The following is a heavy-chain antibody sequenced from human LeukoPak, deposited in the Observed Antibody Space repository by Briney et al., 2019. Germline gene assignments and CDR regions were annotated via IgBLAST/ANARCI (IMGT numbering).Heavy chain of an antibody. CDR2: INWNGGSA. CDR1: GSTFDDYG. J-gene: IGHJ3*02. Sequence: PGGSLRLSCAASGSTFDDYGMTWVRQVPGKGLEWVSGINWNGGSAGYADSVKGRFTISRDNAKNSLYLQMSSLRAEDTALYHCARVFYCGGDCYSDAFDIWGRGTMVTVSS. D-gene: IGHD2-21*02. V-gene: IGHV3-20*01. CDR3: ARVFYCGGDCYSDAFDI.